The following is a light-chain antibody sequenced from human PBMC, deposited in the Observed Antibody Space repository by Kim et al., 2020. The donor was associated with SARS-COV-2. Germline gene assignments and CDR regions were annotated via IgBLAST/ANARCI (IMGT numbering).Light chain of an antibody. J-gene: IGLJ3*02. CDR2: RDS. Sequence: SYELTQPLSVSVALGQTARITCGGNNNGSKNVHWYQQKPGQAPVLVIYRDSNRPSGIPERFSGSNSGNTATLTISRAQAGDEADYYCQVWDSSTGVFGGGTQLTVL. CDR3: QVWDSSTGV. CDR1: NNGSKN. V-gene: IGLV3-9*01.